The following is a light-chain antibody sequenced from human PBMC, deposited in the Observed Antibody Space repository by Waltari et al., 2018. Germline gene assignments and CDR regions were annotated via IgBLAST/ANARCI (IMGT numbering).Light chain of an antibody. CDR3: SSYTGSNPLEV. Sequence: QSALTQPDSVSGSPGQSITISCTGTSSDVGGYNFVSWYQQHPGKAPKLMIFEVNNRPSGVSNRFSGSKSGNTASLTISGLQIEDEADYYCSSYTGSNPLEVFGGGTKLTVL. J-gene: IGLJ3*02. CDR1: SSDVGGYNF. V-gene: IGLV2-14*01. CDR2: EVN.